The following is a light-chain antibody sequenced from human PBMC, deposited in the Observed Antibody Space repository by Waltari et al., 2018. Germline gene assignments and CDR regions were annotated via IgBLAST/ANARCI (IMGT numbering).Light chain of an antibody. CDR1: SSNIGSNS. J-gene: IGLJ3*02. CDR3: AAWDDTLNGWV. CDR2: STS. V-gene: IGLV1-44*01. Sequence: QSVLTQPPSASGTPGRRVTISCAGSSSNIGSNSVNWYQQLPGTAPKLLIYSTSNPPSGLPDRLSGSKAGTSASLAISGLQSEDEADYYCAAWDDTLNGWVFGGGTKLTVL.